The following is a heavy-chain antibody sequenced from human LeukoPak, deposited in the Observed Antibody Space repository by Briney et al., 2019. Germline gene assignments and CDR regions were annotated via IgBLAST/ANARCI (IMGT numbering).Heavy chain of an antibody. CDR1: GFTFSNYE. CDR2: ISGSGTNI. CDR3: AKLIVGAAIDY. V-gene: IGHV3-48*03. Sequence: GGSLRLSCAASGFTFSNYEMNWVRQAPGKGLEWISYISGSGTNIQHADSVKGRFTISRDNSKNTLYLQMNSLRAEDTAVYYCAKLIVGAAIDYWGQGTLVTVSS. D-gene: IGHD1-26*01. J-gene: IGHJ4*02.